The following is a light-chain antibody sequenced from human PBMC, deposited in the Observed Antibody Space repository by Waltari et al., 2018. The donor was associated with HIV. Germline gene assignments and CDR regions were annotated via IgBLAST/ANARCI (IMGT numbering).Light chain of an antibody. V-gene: IGKV1-5*03. CDR1: QSISVW. J-gene: IGKJ1*01. CDR2: EAS. Sequence: DIQMTQSPSTLSASIGDRVTITCRASQSISVWLAWYHQKPGKAPKLLIYEASNLESGVPLRFSGTGSGTEFTLTISSLQPDDSATFYCQQYDSFPWTFGQGTKVGIK. CDR3: QQYDSFPWT.